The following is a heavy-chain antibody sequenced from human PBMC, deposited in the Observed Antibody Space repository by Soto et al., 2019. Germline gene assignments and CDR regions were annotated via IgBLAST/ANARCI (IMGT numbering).Heavy chain of an antibody. CDR2: INHSGST. CDR3: ARVASQWIAVAGFRYNWFDP. V-gene: IGHV4-34*01. Sequence: PSETLSLTCAVYGGSCSGYYWSWIRQPPGKGLEWIGEINHSGSTNYNPSLKSRVTISVDTSKNQFSLKLSSVTAADTAVYYCARVASQWIAVAGFRYNWFDPWGQGTLVTVS. CDR1: GGSCSGYY. D-gene: IGHD6-19*01. J-gene: IGHJ5*02.